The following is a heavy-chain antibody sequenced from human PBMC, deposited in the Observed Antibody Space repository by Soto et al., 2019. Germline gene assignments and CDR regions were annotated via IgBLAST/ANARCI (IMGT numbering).Heavy chain of an antibody. V-gene: IGHV4-4*07. CDR1: GGTISGYY. CDR2: IYSSGST. J-gene: IGHJ5*02. Sequence: TLSLTCTVTGGTISGYYWTWIRQSAGGGLEWIGRIYSSGSTNYNPSLKSRVTISLDTSMNHFSLRLSSVTAADTAVYYCARGQRFSDWFDPWGQGTLVTVSS. CDR3: ARGQRFSDWFDP. D-gene: IGHD3-3*01.